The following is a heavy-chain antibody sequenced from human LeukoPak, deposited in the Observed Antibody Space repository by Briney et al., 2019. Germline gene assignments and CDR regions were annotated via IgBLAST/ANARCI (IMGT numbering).Heavy chain of an antibody. J-gene: IGHJ4*02. Sequence: PGGSLRLSCAASGFTFSSYWMSWVRQAPGKGLERVANIKQDGSEKYYVDSVKGRFTISRDNAKNSLYLQMNSLRAEDTAVYYCARDRGYDILTGYFFVYWGQGTLVTVSS. CDR3: ARDRGYDILTGYFFVY. CDR1: GFTFSSYW. D-gene: IGHD3-9*01. V-gene: IGHV3-7*01. CDR2: IKQDGSEK.